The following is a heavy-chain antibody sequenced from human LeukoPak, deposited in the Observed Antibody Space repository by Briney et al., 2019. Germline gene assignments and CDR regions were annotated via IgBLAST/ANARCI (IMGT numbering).Heavy chain of an antibody. J-gene: IGHJ4*02. CDR2: IYYSGST. V-gene: IGHV4-39*01. CDR3: ASIAPDSAYFY. D-gene: IGHD5-12*01. CDR1: GGSISSSSYY. Sequence: PSETLSLTCTVSGGSISSSSYYWGWIRQPRGKGLEWIGSIYYSGSTYYNPSLKSRVTISVDTSKNQFSLKLSSVTAADTAVYYCASIAPDSAYFYWGQGTLVTVSS.